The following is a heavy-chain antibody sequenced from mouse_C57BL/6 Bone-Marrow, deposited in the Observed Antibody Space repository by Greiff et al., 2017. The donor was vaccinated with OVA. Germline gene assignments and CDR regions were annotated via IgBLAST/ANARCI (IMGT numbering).Heavy chain of an antibody. V-gene: IGHV14-4*01. CDR1: GFNIKDDY. D-gene: IGHD1-1*02. CDR3: TPWGSYVAY. Sequence: EVQLQQSGAELVRPGASVKLSCTASGFNIKDDYMHWVKQRPEQGLEWIGWIDPENGDTEYASKFQGKATITADTSSNTAYLQLSSLTSEDTAVYYCTPWGSYVAYWGQGTLVTVSA. J-gene: IGHJ3*01. CDR2: IDPENGDT.